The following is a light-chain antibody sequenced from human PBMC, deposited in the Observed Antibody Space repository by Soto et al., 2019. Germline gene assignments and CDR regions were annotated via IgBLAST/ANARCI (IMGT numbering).Light chain of an antibody. CDR2: RNS. Sequence: QSVLTQSPSASGTPGQRVTISCSGINSNIGSNYVHWYQQFPGTAPKVLIYRNSQRPSGFPDRFSGSKSGISASLAISGLRSEDEADYFCATWDDRLSGVVFGGGTKVTVL. J-gene: IGLJ2*01. V-gene: IGLV1-47*01. CDR1: NSNIGSNY. CDR3: ATWDDRLSGVV.